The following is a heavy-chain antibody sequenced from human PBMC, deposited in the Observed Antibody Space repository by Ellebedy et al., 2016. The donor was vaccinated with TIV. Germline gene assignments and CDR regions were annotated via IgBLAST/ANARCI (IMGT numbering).Heavy chain of an antibody. J-gene: IGHJ4*02. D-gene: IGHD3-22*01. V-gene: IGHV1-8*01. Sequence: ASVKVSXXASGYTFTSYDINWVRQAPGQGLEWMGWMNPDSGVRGHAQQFQGRISMTRDTSISTAYMELSSLTSEDTAVYYCARDYYDNSAYGDWGQGTLVTVSS. CDR1: GYTFTSYD. CDR2: MNPDSGVR. CDR3: ARDYYDNSAYGD.